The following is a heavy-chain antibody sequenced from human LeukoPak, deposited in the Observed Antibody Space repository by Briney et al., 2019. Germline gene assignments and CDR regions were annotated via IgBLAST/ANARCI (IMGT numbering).Heavy chain of an antibody. CDR1: GGSISSSSYY. CDR2: IYYSGST. Sequence: SETLSLTCTVSGGSISSSSYYWGWIRQPPGKGLEWIGSIYYSGSTYYNPSLKSRVTISVDTSKNQSSLKLSSVTAADTAVYYCARHVRPYSYGLNWFDPWGQGTLVTVSS. V-gene: IGHV4-39*01. J-gene: IGHJ5*02. D-gene: IGHD5-18*01. CDR3: ARHVRPYSYGLNWFDP.